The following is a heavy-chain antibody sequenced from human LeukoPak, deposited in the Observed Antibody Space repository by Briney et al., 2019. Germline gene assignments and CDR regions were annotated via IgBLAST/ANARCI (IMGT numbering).Heavy chain of an antibody. Sequence: ALVKVSCKASGYTFTGYHMHWVRQAPGQGLEWMGWINPNSGGTNYARKFQGRVTMTRDTSISTAYMELSRLRSDDTAVYYCARDRGRGVILYPINWFDPWGQGTLVTVSS. J-gene: IGHJ5*02. CDR2: INPNSGGT. CDR3: ARDRGRGVILYPINWFDP. V-gene: IGHV1-2*02. CDR1: GYTFTGYH. D-gene: IGHD3-10*01.